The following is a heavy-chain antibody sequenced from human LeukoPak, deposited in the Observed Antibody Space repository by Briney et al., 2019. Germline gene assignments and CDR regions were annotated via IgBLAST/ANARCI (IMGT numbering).Heavy chain of an antibody. V-gene: IGHV3-9*01. CDR2: ISWNSGSI. J-gene: IGHJ4*02. CDR1: GFTFDDYA. CDR3: AKDREYSSSSSFDY. D-gene: IGHD6-6*01. Sequence: GRSLRLSCAASGFTFDDYAMHWVRQAPGKGLEWVSGISWNSGSIGYADSVKGRFTISRDNAKNSVYLQMNSLRAEDTALYYCAKDREYSSSSSFDYWGQGTLVTVSS.